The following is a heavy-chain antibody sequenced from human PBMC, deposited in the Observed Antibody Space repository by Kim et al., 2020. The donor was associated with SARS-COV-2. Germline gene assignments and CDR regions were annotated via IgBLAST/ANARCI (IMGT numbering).Heavy chain of an antibody. CDR2: INHRGST. CDR1: GGSFSGYY. CDR3: ARGGYYDGAFVI. D-gene: IGHD3-3*01. Sequence: SETLSLTCAVYGGSFSGYYWSWIRQPPGKGLEWIGEINHRGSTNYNPSLKSRVTISVDTSKNQFSLKLRAVTAADTAVYYCARGGYYDGAFVIWGQGTMGTVAS. J-gene: IGHJ3*02. V-gene: IGHV4-34*01.